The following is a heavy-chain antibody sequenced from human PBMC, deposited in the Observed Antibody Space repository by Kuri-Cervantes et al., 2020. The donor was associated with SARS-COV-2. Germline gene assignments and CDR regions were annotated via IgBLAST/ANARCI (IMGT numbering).Heavy chain of an antibody. V-gene: IGHV3-21*01. J-gene: IGHJ6*02. Sequence: GESLKISCAASGFPFSSYSMNWVRQAPGKGLEWVSSISSSSSYIYYADSVKGRFTISRDNAKNSLYLQMSSLRAEDTAVYYCARDRDGYSSSWYGGYYYGMDVWGQGTTVTVSS. CDR3: ARDRDGYSSSWYGGYYYGMDV. CDR1: GFPFSSYS. D-gene: IGHD6-13*01. CDR2: ISSSSSYI.